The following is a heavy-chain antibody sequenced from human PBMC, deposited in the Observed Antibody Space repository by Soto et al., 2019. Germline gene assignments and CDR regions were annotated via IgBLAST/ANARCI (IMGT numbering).Heavy chain of an antibody. CDR1: GFTFKNYG. D-gene: IGHD3-22*01. V-gene: IGHV3-23*01. J-gene: IGHJ4*02. Sequence: GGSLRLSCTASGFTFKNYGMNWVRQAPGKGLEWVSIITDSGDTTYYADSVKGRFTISRDNSKNTLYLQMNGLRAEDTAVYYCAKGGHYYNGSPVDFDFWGPGTLVTVSS. CDR3: AKGGHYYNGSPVDFDF. CDR2: ITDSGDTT.